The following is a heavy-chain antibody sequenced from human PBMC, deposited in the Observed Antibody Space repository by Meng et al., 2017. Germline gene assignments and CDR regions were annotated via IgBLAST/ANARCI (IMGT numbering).Heavy chain of an antibody. CDR2: INAGNSDT. Sequence: VPLVQSGAEVKKPGASGKVSCKASGYTFTTYAIHWVRQAPGQRLEWMGWINAGNSDTKYSQKLQGRVTITRDTSASTVYMEVSSLRSEDTAVYYCARDRSRLSTVTLLFNPWGQGTLVTVSS. D-gene: IGHD4-17*01. V-gene: IGHV1-3*01. J-gene: IGHJ5*02. CDR3: ARDRSRLSTVTLLFNP. CDR1: GYTFTTYA.